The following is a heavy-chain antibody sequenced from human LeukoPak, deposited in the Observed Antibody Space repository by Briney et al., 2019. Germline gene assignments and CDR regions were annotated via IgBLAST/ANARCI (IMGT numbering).Heavy chain of an antibody. CDR1: GAYISDHP. J-gene: IGHJ4*02. CDR2: LYPSGIT. D-gene: IGHD3-22*01. CDR3: ARQNYDSNAYYFGL. Sequence: SETLSLTCSVSGAYISDHPWSWIRQPAGRRLEWIGLLYPSGITFYNPSLESRVTMSVDKSKNQFSLKLSPVTAADTAVYYCARQNYDSNAYYFGLWGQGSLVTVSS. V-gene: IGHV4-4*07.